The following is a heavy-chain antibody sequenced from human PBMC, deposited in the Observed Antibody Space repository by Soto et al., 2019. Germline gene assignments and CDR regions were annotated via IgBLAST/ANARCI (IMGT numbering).Heavy chain of an antibody. D-gene: IGHD2-15*01. V-gene: IGHV3-30*03. J-gene: IGHJ6*02. Sequence: PGGSLRLSCAVCGFSFTNYSIHWVRQAPCKGLEWVAVISYHGINKFYADSVKGRFTISRGSSKNTLDLQMTRLRPEDTAVYYCGRGRSDCSGGGFDTHQKYFFAMDAWGQPTTFAVSS. CDR1: GFSFTNYS. CDR3: GRGRSDCSGGGFDTHQKYFFAMDA. CDR2: ISYHGINK.